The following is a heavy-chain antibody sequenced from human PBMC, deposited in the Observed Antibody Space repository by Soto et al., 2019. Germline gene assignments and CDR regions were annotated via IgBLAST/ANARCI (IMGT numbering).Heavy chain of an antibody. J-gene: IGHJ4*02. CDR1: GFTFSGSA. Sequence: PGGSLRLSCAASGFTFSGSAMHWVRQASGKGLEWVGRIRSKANSYATAYAASVKGRFTISRDDSKNTAYLQMNSLKTEDTAVYYCTRHPIGYCSGGSCYRNSDYWGQGTLVTVS. CDR3: TRHPIGYCSGGSCYRNSDY. V-gene: IGHV3-73*01. D-gene: IGHD2-15*01. CDR2: IRSKANSYAT.